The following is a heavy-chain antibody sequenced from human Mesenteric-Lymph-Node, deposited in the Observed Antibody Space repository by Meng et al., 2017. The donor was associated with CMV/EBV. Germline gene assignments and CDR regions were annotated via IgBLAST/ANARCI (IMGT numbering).Heavy chain of an antibody. V-gene: IGHV4-39*01. Sequence: SETLSLTCTVSGGSISSSSYYWVWIRQPPGTGLEWIVSIYYSGSTYYNPSLKSRVTISVDTSQNQFSLKLSSVTAADTAVYYCARHKGSSSSIIAFDPWGQGTLVTVSS. CDR1: GGSISSSSYY. D-gene: IGHD6-6*01. CDR3: ARHKGSSSSIIAFDP. J-gene: IGHJ5*02. CDR2: IYYSGST.